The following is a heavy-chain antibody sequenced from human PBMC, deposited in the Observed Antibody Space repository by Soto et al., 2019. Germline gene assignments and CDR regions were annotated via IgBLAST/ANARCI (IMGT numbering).Heavy chain of an antibody. D-gene: IGHD2-15*01. CDR2: IKSKTDGGTT. J-gene: IGHJ4*02. V-gene: IGHV3-15*07. CDR3: PTDILLAFGIFDY. CDR1: GFTFSNAW. Sequence: EVQLVESGGGLVKPGGSLRLSCAASGFTFSNAWMNWVRQAPGKGLEWVGRIKSKTDGGTTDYAAPVKGRFTISRDDSKNTLYLQMNSLKTEDTAVYYCPTDILLAFGIFDYWGQGTLVTVSS.